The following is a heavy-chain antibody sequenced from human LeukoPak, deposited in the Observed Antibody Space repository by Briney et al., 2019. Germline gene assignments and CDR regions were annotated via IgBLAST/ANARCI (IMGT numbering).Heavy chain of an antibody. J-gene: IGHJ4*02. CDR3: AKGVAVERSSGEITYYFDY. D-gene: IGHD6-19*01. CDR2: ISGNGGDT. Sequence: PGGSLRLSCAASGFTFSAYPMHWVRQAPGKGLESVSAISGNGGDTYYADSVKGRFTISRDNSKNTLYLQMNSLRAEDTAVYYCAKGVAVERSSGEITYYFDYWGQGTLVTVSS. V-gene: IGHV3-64*04. CDR1: GFTFSAYP.